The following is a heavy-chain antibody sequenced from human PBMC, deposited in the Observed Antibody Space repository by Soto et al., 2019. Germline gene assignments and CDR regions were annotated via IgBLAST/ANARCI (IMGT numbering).Heavy chain of an antibody. V-gene: IGHV3-30*04. CDR3: AKEGYSYDPYYFDY. CDR1: GFTFSSYA. D-gene: IGHD5-18*01. Sequence: QVQLVESGGGVVQPGRSLRLSCAASGFTFSSYAMHWVRQAPGKGLEWVAVISYDGSNKYYADSVKGRFTISRDNSKNTLYLQMNSLRAEDTAVYYCAKEGYSYDPYYFDYWGQGTLVTVSS. J-gene: IGHJ4*02. CDR2: ISYDGSNK.